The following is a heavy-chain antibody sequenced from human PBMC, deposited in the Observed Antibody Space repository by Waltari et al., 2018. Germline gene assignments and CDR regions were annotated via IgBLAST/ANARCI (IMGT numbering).Heavy chain of an antibody. CDR1: GFTFSSYS. Sequence: EVQLVESGGGLAKPGGYLRLSCAASGFTFSSYSMNWVRQAPGKGLEWVSSISSSSSYIYYADSVKGRFTISRDNAKNSLYLQMNSLRAEDTAVYYCARGGLVVVPTTLDYWGQGTLVTVSS. CDR3: ARGGLVVVPTTLDY. CDR2: ISSSSSYI. J-gene: IGHJ4*02. D-gene: IGHD3-22*01. V-gene: IGHV3-21*01.